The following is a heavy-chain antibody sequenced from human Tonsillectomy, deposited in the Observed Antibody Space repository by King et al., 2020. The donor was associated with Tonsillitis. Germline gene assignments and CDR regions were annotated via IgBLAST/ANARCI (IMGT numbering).Heavy chain of an antibody. V-gene: IGHV4-59*01. CDR3: ARGIAVRPRYGMDV. J-gene: IGHJ6*02. Sequence: VQLQESGPGLVKPSETLSLTCTVSGGSISSYYWSWIRQPPGKGLEWIGYIYYSGSTNYNPSLKSRVTISVDTSKNQFSLKLSSVTAADTAVYYCARGIAVRPRYGMDVWGQGTTVTVSS. D-gene: IGHD6-6*01. CDR1: GGSISSYY. CDR2: IYYSGST.